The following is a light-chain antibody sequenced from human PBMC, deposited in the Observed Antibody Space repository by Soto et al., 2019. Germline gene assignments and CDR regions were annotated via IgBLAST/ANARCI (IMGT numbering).Light chain of an antibody. V-gene: IGKV1-5*03. CDR1: QTISSW. CDR3: QHYNSYSEA. J-gene: IGKJ1*01. CDR2: KAS. Sequence: DIHMTQSRSTLSGSVGERFTITCRASQTISSWLAWYQQKPGKAPKLLIYKASTLKSGVPSRFSGSGSGTEFTLTISSLQPDDFATYYCQHYNSYSEAFGQGTKVDIK.